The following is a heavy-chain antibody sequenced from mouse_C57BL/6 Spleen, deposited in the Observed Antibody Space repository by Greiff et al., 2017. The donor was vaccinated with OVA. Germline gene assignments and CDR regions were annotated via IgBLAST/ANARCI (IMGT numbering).Heavy chain of an antibody. Sequence: VQLQQSGPGLVQPSQSLSITCTASGFSLTSYGVHWVRQSPGKGLEWLGVIWRGGSTDYNAAFMSRLSITKDNSKSQVFFKMNSLQADDTAIYYCAKNGYYKDAMDYWGQGTSVTVSS. V-gene: IGHV2-5*01. CDR2: IWRGGST. CDR3: AKNGYYKDAMDY. J-gene: IGHJ4*01. D-gene: IGHD2-3*01. CDR1: GFSLTSYG.